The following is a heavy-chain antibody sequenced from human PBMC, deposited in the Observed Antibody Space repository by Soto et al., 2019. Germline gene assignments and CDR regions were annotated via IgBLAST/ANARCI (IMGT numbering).Heavy chain of an antibody. CDR3: ARESEDLTSNFDY. V-gene: IGHV3-21*06. CDR2: ISSTTNYI. J-gene: IGHJ4*02. CDR1: GFIFTRYS. Sequence: GGSLRLSCAASGFIFTRYSMNWVRQAPGKGLEWVSSISSTTNYIYYGDSMKGRFTISRDNAKNSLYLEMNSLRAEDAAVYYCARESEDLTSNFDYWGQGTLVTVSS.